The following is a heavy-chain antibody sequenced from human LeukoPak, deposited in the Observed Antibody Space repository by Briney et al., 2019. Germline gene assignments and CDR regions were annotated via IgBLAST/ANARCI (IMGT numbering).Heavy chain of an antibody. CDR2: ISYDGSNK. J-gene: IGHJ4*02. D-gene: IGHD3-10*01. CDR1: GFTFSSYA. V-gene: IGHV3-30*04. Sequence: GGSLRLSCAASGFTFSSYAMHWVRQAPGKGLEWVAVISYDGSNKYYADSVKGRFTISRDNSKNTLYVQMNSLRAEDTAVYYCARADYYASGSYPPRTSELDYWGQGTLVTVSS. CDR3: ARADYYASGSYPPRTSELDY.